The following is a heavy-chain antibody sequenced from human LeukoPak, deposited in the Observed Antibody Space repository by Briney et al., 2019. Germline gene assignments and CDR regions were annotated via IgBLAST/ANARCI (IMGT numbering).Heavy chain of an antibody. V-gene: IGHV4-34*01. Sequence: PSETLSLTCAVYGGSFSGYYWSWIRQPPGKGLEWIGEINHSGTTNYNPSLKSRVTISVDTSKNQFSLKLSSVTAADTAVYYCASAQVGAIKDDAFDIWGQGTMVTVSS. CDR1: GGSFSGYY. J-gene: IGHJ3*02. CDR2: INHSGTT. CDR3: ASAQVGAIKDDAFDI. D-gene: IGHD1-26*01.